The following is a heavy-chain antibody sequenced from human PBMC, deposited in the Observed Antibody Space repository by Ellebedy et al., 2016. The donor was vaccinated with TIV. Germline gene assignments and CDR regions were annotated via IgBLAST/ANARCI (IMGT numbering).Heavy chain of an antibody. CDR2: IIPILGIA. D-gene: IGHD6-19*01. Sequence: AASVQVSCKASGGTFSSYAISWVRQAPGQGLEWMGGIIPILGIANYAQKFQGRVTITADKSTSTAYMELSSLRSEDTAVYYCARDGVSWYSSGYADYWGQGTLVTVSS. J-gene: IGHJ4*02. CDR1: GGTFSSYA. CDR3: ARDGVSWYSSGYADY. V-gene: IGHV1-69*10.